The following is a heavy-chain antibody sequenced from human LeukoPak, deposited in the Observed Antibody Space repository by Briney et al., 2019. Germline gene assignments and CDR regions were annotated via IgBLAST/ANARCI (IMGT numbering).Heavy chain of an antibody. D-gene: IGHD4-17*01. CDR2: INPSGGST. CDR3: ARDRMGYGDYGDFDY. V-gene: IGHV1-46*01. J-gene: IGHJ4*02. CDR1: GYTFTSYY. Sequence: ASVKVSCKASGYTFTSYYMHWVRQAPGQGLEWMGIINPSGGSTSYAQKFQGRVTMTRDTSTSTVYMELSSLRSEDTAVYYCARDRMGYGDYGDFDYWGQGTLVTASS.